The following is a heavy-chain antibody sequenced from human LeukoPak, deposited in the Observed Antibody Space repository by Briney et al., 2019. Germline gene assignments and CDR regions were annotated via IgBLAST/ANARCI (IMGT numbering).Heavy chain of an antibody. CDR3: VRGVVVVAAGLRSLKIWFDT. J-gene: IGHJ5*02. V-gene: IGHV1-8*01. Sequence: ASVKVSCKASGYTFSNYDINWVRQATGQGLEWMGWMNPNSVNTGYAQKFQGRVTMTRNTSISTAYMELSSLTSEDTAVYYCVRGVVVVAAGLRSLKIWFDTWGQGTLVTVSP. CDR2: MNPNSVNT. CDR1: GYTFSNYD. D-gene: IGHD2-15*01.